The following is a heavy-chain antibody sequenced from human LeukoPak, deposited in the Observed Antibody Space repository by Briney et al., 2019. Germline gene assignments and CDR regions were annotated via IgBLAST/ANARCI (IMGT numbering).Heavy chain of an antibody. CDR3: ARTTMVRGVIMGDFDY. CDR2: IYPGDSDT. Sequence: GESLQISCQVSGYSFTSYWIGWVRQMPGKGLEWMGIIYPGDSDTRYSPSFQGQVAFSAAKSTTTPNLQWSCLKASDTAMYYCARTTMVRGVIMGDFDYWGQGNLVTVSS. CDR1: GYSFTSYW. J-gene: IGHJ4*02. D-gene: IGHD3-10*01. V-gene: IGHV5-51*01.